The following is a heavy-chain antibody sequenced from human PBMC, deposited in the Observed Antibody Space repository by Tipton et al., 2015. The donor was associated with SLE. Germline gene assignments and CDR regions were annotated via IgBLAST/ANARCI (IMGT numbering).Heavy chain of an antibody. CDR3: ARHVAWDSSSWYFDP. J-gene: IGHJ2*01. D-gene: IGHD3-22*01. CDR1: GGSISSSSYY. CDR2: IYYSGST. Sequence: TLSLTCTVSGGSISSSSYYWGWIRQPPGKGLEWIGSIYYSGSTYYNPSLKSRVTISVDTSKNQFSLKLSSVTAADTAVYYCARHVAWDSSSWYFDPWGRGTLVTVSS. V-gene: IGHV4-39*01.